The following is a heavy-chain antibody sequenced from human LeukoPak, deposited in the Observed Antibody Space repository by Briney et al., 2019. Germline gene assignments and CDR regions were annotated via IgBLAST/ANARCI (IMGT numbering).Heavy chain of an antibody. CDR1: GFTFSSYA. Sequence: GGSLRLSCAASGFTFSSYAMHWVRQAPGKGLEWVAVISYDGSNKYYADSVKGRFTISRDNSKNTLYLQMNSLRAEDTAVNYCAAMYSSGWYGYYWGQGTLVTVSS. J-gene: IGHJ4*02. D-gene: IGHD6-19*01. CDR3: AAMYSSGWYGYY. V-gene: IGHV3-30*04. CDR2: ISYDGSNK.